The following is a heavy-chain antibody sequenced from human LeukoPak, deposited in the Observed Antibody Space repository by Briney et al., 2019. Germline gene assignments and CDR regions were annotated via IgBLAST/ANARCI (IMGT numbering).Heavy chain of an antibody. CDR3: ARMEGPSWFDP. V-gene: IGHV5-51*01. D-gene: IGHD3-3*01. CDR2: IDPGDSDT. Sequence: GESLKISCKGSGYSFTSYWIGWVRQMPGKGLEWMGIIDPGDSDTRYSPSFQGQVTISADKSIRTAYLQWSSLKASYTAMYYCARMEGPSWFDPWGQGTLVTVSS. J-gene: IGHJ5*02. CDR1: GYSFTSYW.